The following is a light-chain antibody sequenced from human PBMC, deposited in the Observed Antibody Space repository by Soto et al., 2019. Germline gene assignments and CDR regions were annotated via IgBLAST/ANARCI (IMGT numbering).Light chain of an antibody. Sequence: VVTQEPSLTVSPGGTVTLTCGSSTGAVTNGHYPYWFQQKPGQAPRTLIYDTTNRHSWTPARFSGSLLGGKAALTLSGAQPEDEAEYYCLLSYNGPYVFGTGTKVTLL. CDR1: TGAVTNGHY. V-gene: IGLV7-46*01. J-gene: IGLJ1*01. CDR3: LLSYNGPYV. CDR2: DTT.